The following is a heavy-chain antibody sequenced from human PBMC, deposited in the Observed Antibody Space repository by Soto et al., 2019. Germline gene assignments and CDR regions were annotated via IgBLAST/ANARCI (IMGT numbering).Heavy chain of an antibody. CDR3: AKDSGITGTWYFDY. J-gene: IGHJ4*02. CDR2: ISYDGSNK. D-gene: IGHD1-20*01. CDR1: GSTFSSYG. V-gene: IGHV3-30*18. Sequence: QVQLVESGGGVVQPGRSLRLSCAASGSTFSSYGMHWVRQAPGKGLEWVAVISYDGSNKYYADSVKGRFTISRDNSKNTLYLQMNSLRAEDTAVYYCAKDSGITGTWYFDYWGQGTLVTVSS.